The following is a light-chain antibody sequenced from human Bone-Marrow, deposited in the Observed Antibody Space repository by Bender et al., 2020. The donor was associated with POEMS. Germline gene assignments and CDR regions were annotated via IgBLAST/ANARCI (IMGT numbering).Light chain of an antibody. CDR2: DVT. CDR1: SSDIGSYNL. V-gene: IGLV2-23*02. CDR3: SSYGGSGALMI. Sequence: QSALTQPASVSGSPGQSITISCSGTSSDIGSYNLVAWYQHRPGEGPKLIIHDVTERPSGISDRFSGSKSGNTASLTISRLQADDEADYHCSSYGGSGALMIFGGGTRLTVL. J-gene: IGLJ2*01.